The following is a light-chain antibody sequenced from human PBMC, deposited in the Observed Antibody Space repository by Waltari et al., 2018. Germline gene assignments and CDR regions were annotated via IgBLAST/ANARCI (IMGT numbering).Light chain of an antibody. CDR2: DAS. J-gene: IGKJ4*01. V-gene: IGKV3-15*01. Sequence: EIVMTQSPATLSVSPGERATISCRASKIVSTNLAWYQHKPGQAPRLLIYDASTRATCIPPRFSGSVSGTEFTLTISSLQPEDFAVYYCQQYKNWPPLTFGGGTKVEIK. CDR1: KIVSTN. CDR3: QQYKNWPPLT.